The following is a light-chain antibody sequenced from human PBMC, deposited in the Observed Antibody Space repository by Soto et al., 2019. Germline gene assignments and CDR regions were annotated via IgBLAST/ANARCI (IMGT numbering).Light chain of an antibody. CDR2: STN. J-gene: IGLJ3*02. CDR1: SGSVSTSYY. V-gene: IGLV8-61*01. Sequence: QAVVTQEPSFSVSPGRTVTLTCGLSSGSVSTSYYPSWYQQTPGQAPRTLIYSTNTRSSGVPDRFSGSILGNKAALTIAGAQADEEAYYYCALYMGSGIGVFGGGTKLTVL. CDR3: ALYMGSGIGV.